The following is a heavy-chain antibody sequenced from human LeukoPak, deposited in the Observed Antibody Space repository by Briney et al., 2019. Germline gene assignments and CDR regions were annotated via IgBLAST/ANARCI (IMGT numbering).Heavy chain of an antibody. CDR2: IIPILGIA. Sequence: SVKVSCKASGYTFTGYFMHWVRQAPGQGLEWMGRIIPILGIANYAQKFQGRVTITADKSTSTAYMELSSLRSDDTAVYYCARDPRGVYSSSWFGIDYWGQGTLVTVSS. CDR3: ARDPRGVYSSSWFGIDY. CDR1: GYTFTGYF. V-gene: IGHV1-69*04. D-gene: IGHD6-13*01. J-gene: IGHJ4*02.